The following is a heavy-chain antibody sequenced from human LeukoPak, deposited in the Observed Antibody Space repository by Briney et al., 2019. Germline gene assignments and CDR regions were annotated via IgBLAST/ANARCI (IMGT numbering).Heavy chain of an antibody. D-gene: IGHD2-8*01. Sequence: PSETLSLTCTVSGGSISTFYWRWLRQPPGKGLQWIGYIDYSGNTNYNPSLKSRVTISLDTSKNQFSLKLRSVTVADTPVYYCARPSVPTDLLIVYVGDYYYYMYVWGKGTTVTVSS. J-gene: IGHJ6*03. V-gene: IGHV4-59*12. CDR3: ARPSVPTDLLIVYVGDYYYYMYV. CDR1: GGSISTFY. CDR2: IDYSGNT.